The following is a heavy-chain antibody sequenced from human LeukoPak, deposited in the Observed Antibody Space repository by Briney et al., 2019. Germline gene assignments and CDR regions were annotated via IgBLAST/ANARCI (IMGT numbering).Heavy chain of an antibody. CDR1: GYTFTNYG. CDR3: GRALSLRFLEWLPHQFDY. D-gene: IGHD3-3*01. J-gene: IGHJ4*02. Sequence: DSLSVSCKASGYTFTNYGISWVRQAPGQGLEWMGWISAYNGNTNYAPKLQGRVTMTTETFTSTAYMELRSIRSDETVVYYSGRALSLRFLEWLPHQFDYWGQGTLVTVSS. V-gene: IGHV1-18*01. CDR2: ISAYNGNT.